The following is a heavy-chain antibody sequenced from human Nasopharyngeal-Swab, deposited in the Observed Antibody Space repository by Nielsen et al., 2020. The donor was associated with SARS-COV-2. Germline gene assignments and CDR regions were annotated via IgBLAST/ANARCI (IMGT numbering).Heavy chain of an antibody. D-gene: IGHD6-13*01. CDR3: ARDGGDSTSLGDY. CDR2: TVVTGDT. Sequence: GGSLRLSCAASGFTFSSYAITWVRQAPGKGLEWVSWTVVTGDTHFADSVKGRFTISRDNSKNTVDLQMNSLRVEDTAVYYCARDGGDSTSLGDYWGQGTQVTVSS. V-gene: IGHV3-23*01. CDR1: GFTFSSYA. J-gene: IGHJ4*02.